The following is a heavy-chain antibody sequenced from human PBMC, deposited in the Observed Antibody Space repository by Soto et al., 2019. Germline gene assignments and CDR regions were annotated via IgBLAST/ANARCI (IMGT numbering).Heavy chain of an antibody. D-gene: IGHD4-17*01. CDR1: GGSISTGGYY. V-gene: IGHV4-31*03. CDR2: IYYSGST. Sequence: QVQLQESGPGLVKPSQTLSLTCTVSGGSISTGGYYWTWIRQHPGKGLEWNGYIYYSGSTYYNPTLESRVTISVDTSKNQFSLKQSSVTAADTAVYYCARGLSVTLFDNWGQGTLVTVSS. J-gene: IGHJ4*02. CDR3: ARGLSVTLFDN.